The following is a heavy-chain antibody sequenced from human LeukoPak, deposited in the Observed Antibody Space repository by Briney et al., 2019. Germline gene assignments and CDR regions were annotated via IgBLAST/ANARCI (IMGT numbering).Heavy chain of an antibody. D-gene: IGHD5-24*01. CDR3: ARAEKATSFDY. J-gene: IGHJ4*02. Sequence: SGRSLRLSCAASGFIFSSHGMHWVRQAPGKGLEWVAVIWYDGSTKYYADSVKGRFAISRDNSENMLWLQMNSLRAEDTAVYYCARAEKATSFDYWGQGTLVTVSS. CDR1: GFIFSSHG. CDR2: IWYDGSTK. V-gene: IGHV3-33*01.